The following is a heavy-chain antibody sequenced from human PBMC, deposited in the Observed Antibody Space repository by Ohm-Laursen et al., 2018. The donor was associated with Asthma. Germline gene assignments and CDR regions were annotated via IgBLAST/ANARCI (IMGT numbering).Heavy chain of an antibody. J-gene: IGHJ4*02. V-gene: IGHV3-23*01. D-gene: IGHD6-13*01. CDR2: ISGSGGST. CDR3: ARPLNYGSSWYYFDY. Sequence: SLRLSCAASGFTFSSYAMSWVRQAPGKGLEWVSAISGSGGSTYYADSVKGRFTISRDNSKNTLYLQMNSLRAEDTAVYYCARPLNYGSSWYYFDYWGQGTLVTVSS. CDR1: GFTFSSYA.